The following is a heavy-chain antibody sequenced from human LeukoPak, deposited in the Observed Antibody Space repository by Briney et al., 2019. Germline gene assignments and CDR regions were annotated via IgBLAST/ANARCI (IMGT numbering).Heavy chain of an antibody. CDR3: ARGRYRGLVVIESYFDY. CDR1: GGTFSSYA. Sequence: SVKVSCKASGGTFSSYAISWVRQAPGQGLEWMGGIIPIFGTANYAQKFQGRVTITADESTSTAYMELSSLRSEDTAVYYCARGRYRGLVVIESYFDYWGQGTLVAVSS. V-gene: IGHV1-69*01. CDR2: IIPIFGTA. J-gene: IGHJ4*02. D-gene: IGHD3-22*01.